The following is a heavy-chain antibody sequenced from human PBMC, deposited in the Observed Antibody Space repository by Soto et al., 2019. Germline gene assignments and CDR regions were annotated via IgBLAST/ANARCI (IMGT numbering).Heavy chain of an antibody. Sequence: SVKVSCKASGGTFSSYAISWVRQAPGQGLEWMGGIIPIFGTANYAQKFQGRVTITADESTSTAYMELSSLRSEDTAVYYCATNCSVGSCYSRPSYYYYYGMDVWGQGTTVTVSS. CDR3: ATNCSVGSCYSRPSYYYYYGMDV. CDR1: GGTFSSYA. V-gene: IGHV1-69*13. D-gene: IGHD2-15*01. J-gene: IGHJ6*02. CDR2: IIPIFGTA.